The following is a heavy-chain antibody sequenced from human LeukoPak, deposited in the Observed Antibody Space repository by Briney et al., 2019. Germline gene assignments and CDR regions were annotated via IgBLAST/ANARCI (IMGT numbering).Heavy chain of an antibody. J-gene: IGHJ6*03. D-gene: IGHD3-22*01. Sequence: SETLSLTCTVSGGSISNYYWSWIRQPAGKGLEWIGRIYSSGSTNYNPSLKSRVTMSVDTSKNQFSLKLSSVTAADTAVYYCANLYYDSPTRYNYYMDVWGKGTTVTVSS. CDR1: GGSISNYY. CDR2: IYSSGST. CDR3: ANLYYDSPTRYNYYMDV. V-gene: IGHV4-4*07.